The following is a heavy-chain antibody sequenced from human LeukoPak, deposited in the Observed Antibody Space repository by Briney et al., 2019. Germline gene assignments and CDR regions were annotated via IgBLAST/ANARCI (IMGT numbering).Heavy chain of an antibody. J-gene: IGHJ5*02. CDR2: MSYDGGNT. V-gene: IGHV3-30-3*01. CDR3: AREAAASGRGWFDH. D-gene: IGHD6-13*01. Sequence: GGSLRLSCAASGFTFSSYNIHWVRQAPGRGLEWVAVMSYDGGNTYYVDSVKGRFTISRDNPKNTVYLQMNSLRPEDTALYYCAREAAASGRGWFDHWGQGTLVTVSS. CDR1: GFTFSSYN.